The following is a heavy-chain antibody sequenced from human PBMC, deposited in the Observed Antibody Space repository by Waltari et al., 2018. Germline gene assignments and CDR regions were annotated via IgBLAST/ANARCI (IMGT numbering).Heavy chain of an antibody. CDR2: IYYSGST. CDR3: ARVTTVTKGGAFDI. Sequence: QVQLQESGPGLVKPSETLSLTCTVSGGSISSYYWSWIRHPPGKGLEWIGYIYYSGSTNYNPSLKSRVTISVDTSKNQFSLKLSSVTAADTAVYYCARVTTVTKGGAFDIWGQGTMVTVSS. V-gene: IGHV4-59*01. D-gene: IGHD4-17*01. J-gene: IGHJ3*02. CDR1: GGSISSYY.